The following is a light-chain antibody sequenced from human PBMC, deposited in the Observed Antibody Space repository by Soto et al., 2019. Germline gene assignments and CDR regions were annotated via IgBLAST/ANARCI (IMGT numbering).Light chain of an antibody. J-gene: IGLJ2*01. CDR3: QPYNSTLSAVL. V-gene: IGLV1-40*01. CDR2: GNS. CDR1: SSNIGAGYG. Sequence: QSVLTQPPSVSGASGQWVTIVCTGSSSNIGAGYGVHWYHHLPGTAPKLLMYGNSIRPSGVPDRFSGSKSGTAASLAITGLQAEDEADYYCQPYNSTLSAVLFGGGTKLTVL.